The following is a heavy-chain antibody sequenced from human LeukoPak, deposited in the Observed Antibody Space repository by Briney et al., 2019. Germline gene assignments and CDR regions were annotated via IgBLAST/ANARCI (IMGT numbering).Heavy chain of an antibody. D-gene: IGHD6-19*01. CDR3: AREQLSSGWYYDY. CDR2: IYSGGST. J-gene: IGHJ4*02. Sequence: GGSLRLSCAASGFTVSSNYMSWVRQAPGKGLEWVSVIYSGGSTYYADSVKGRFTISRDNSKNTLYLQMNSLRAEDTAVYYCAREQLSSGWYYDYWAREPWPPSPQ. V-gene: IGHV3-66*01. CDR1: GFTVSSNY.